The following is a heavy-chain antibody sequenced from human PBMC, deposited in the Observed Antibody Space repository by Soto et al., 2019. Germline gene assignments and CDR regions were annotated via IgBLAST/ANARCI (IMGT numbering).Heavy chain of an antibody. Sequence: GSLRLSCAASGFTVSSYAMSWVRQAPGKGLEWVSAISGSGSNTYYADSVKGRFTISRDNSKNTLYLQMNSLRAEDTAVYYCARMGSQRYYYYGMDVWGQGTTVTVSS. CDR1: GFTVSSYA. J-gene: IGHJ6*02. V-gene: IGHV3-23*01. CDR3: ARMGSQRYYYYGMDV. D-gene: IGHD2-8*01. CDR2: ISGSGSNT.